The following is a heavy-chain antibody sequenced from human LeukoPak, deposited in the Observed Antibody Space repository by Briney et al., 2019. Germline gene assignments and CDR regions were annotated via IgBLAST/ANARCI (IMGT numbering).Heavy chain of an antibody. D-gene: IGHD3-10*01. J-gene: IGHJ4*02. CDR2: IKQDGSEK. CDR3: ARIYVRSFRN. Sequence: GGSLRLSCAASGFIFSGYWMSWVRQAPGKGLEWVANIKQDGSEKYYVDSVKGRFTISRDNAKNSLYLQMNSLRAEDTAVYYCARIYVRSFRNWGQGTLVTVSS. V-gene: IGHV3-7*01. CDR1: GFIFSGYW.